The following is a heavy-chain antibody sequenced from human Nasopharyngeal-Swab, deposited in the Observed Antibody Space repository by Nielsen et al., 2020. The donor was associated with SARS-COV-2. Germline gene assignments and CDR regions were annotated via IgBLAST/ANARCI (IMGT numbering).Heavy chain of an antibody. D-gene: IGHD3-22*01. CDR2: IYYSGST. J-gene: IGHJ4*02. Sequence: SETLSLTCTVSGGSISSSSYYWGWIRQPPGKGLEWIGSIYYSGSTYYNPSLKSRVTISVDTSKNQFSLKLSSVTAADTAVYYCARGWDYYDSSGYYCFDYWGQGTLVTVSS. CDR1: GGSISSSSYY. CDR3: ARGWDYYDSSGYYCFDY. V-gene: IGHV4-39*01.